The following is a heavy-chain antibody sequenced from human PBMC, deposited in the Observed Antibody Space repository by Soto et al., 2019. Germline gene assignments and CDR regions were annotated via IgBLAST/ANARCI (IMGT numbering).Heavy chain of an antibody. CDR2: INGDGSRT. CDR1: GFTFSSYW. V-gene: IGHV3-74*01. D-gene: IGHD5-18*01. CDR3: VRAEYSYQYDF. J-gene: IGHJ4*02. Sequence: GGSLRLSCAASGFTFSSYWMHWVRQAPGKGLMWVSRINGDGSRTDYADSVKGRFSISRDNAKNTLSVQMDSLRAEDTAVYYCVRAEYSYQYDFWGQGTLVAVSS.